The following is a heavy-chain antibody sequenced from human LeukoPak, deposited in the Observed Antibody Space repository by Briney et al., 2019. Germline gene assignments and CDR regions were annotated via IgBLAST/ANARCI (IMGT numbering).Heavy chain of an antibody. J-gene: IGHJ3*02. CDR2: IRYDGSNK. D-gene: IGHD1-26*01. CDR3: AKPPWDAFDI. CDR1: GFTFSSYG. Sequence: PGGSRRLSCAASGFTFSSYGMHWVRQAPGKGLEWVAFIRYDGSNKYYADSVKGRFTISRDNSKNTLYLQMNSLRAEDTAVYYCAKPPWDAFDIWGQGTMVTVSS. V-gene: IGHV3-30*02.